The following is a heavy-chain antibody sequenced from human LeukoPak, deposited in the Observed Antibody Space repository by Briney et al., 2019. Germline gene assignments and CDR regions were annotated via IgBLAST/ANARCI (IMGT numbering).Heavy chain of an antibody. CDR2: ISSSSSYI. V-gene: IGHV3-21*01. D-gene: IGHD3-9*01. J-gene: IGHJ4*02. Sequence: GGSLRLSCAASGFTFSNYSMNWVRQAPGKGLEWVSSISSSSSYIYYADSVKGRFTISRDNAKNSLYLQMNSLRAEDTAVYYCARDGFSSAYYDILTGYPPAYWGRGTLVTVSS. CDR3: ARDGFSSAYYDILTGYPPAY. CDR1: GFTFSNYS.